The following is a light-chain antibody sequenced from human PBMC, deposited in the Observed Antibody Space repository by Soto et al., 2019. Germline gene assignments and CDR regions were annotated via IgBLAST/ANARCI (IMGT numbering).Light chain of an antibody. J-gene: IGLJ2*01. CDR1: SSNIGAGYD. CDR3: QSYDRSLSGVV. V-gene: IGLV1-40*01. CDR2: VNT. Sequence: QAVVTQPPSVSGAPGQRVTISCTGSSSNIGAGYDVHWYQQLPGTAPKLLIYVNTNRPSGVSDRISGSKSGTSASLAIIGLQAEDEADYYCQSYDRSLSGVVFGGGTKLTVL.